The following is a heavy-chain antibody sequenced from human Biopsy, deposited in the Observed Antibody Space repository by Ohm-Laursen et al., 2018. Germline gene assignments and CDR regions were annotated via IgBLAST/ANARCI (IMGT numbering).Heavy chain of an antibody. Sequence: SDTLSLTCTVSGASMTGYFWSWVRQPAGKGLEWIGYIYTIGHTTYNPSLESRVTMSLDTSKNQFSLKMTSLTAADAAVYFCAREDKALLRALDLWGQVTMVTVSS. CDR3: AREDKALLRALDL. CDR2: IYTIGHT. V-gene: IGHV4-4*07. D-gene: IGHD3-3*01. CDR1: GASMTGYF. J-gene: IGHJ3*01.